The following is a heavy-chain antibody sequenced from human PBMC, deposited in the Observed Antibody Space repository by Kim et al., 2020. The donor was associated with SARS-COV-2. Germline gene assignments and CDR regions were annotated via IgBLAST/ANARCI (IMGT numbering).Heavy chain of an antibody. CDR2: INHSGST. CDR1: GGSFSGYY. CDR3: ARRSSSRYCSSTSCYTYYYYYYMDV. J-gene: IGHJ6*03. D-gene: IGHD2-2*02. V-gene: IGHV4-34*01. Sequence: SETLSLTCAVYGGSFSGYYWSWIRQPPGKGLEWIGEINHSGSTNYNPSLKSRVTISVDTSKNQFSLKLSSVTAADTAVYYCARRSSSRYCSSTSCYTYYYYYYMDVWGKGTTVTVSS.